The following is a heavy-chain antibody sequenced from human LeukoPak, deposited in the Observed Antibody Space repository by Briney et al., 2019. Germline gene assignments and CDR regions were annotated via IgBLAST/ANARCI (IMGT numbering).Heavy chain of an antibody. V-gene: IGHV4-59*01. Sequence: PSETLSLTCTVSGGSISSYYWSWIRQPPGKGLEWIGYIYYSGSTNYNPSLKSRVTISGDTSKNQFSLKLSSVTAADTAVYYCARGASGYDFWSGYWGAFDIWGQGTMVTVSS. J-gene: IGHJ3*02. D-gene: IGHD3-3*01. CDR3: ARGASGYDFWSGYWGAFDI. CDR2: IYYSGST. CDR1: GGSISSYY.